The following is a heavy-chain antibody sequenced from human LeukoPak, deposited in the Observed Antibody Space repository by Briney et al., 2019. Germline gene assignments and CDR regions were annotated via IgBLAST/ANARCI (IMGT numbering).Heavy chain of an antibody. CDR1: GFTFGDYA. J-gene: IGHJ4*02. V-gene: IGHV3-49*04. CDR2: IRSQIYGGTP. Sequence: GGSLRLSCTGSGFTFGDYAMTWVRQAPGKGLEWVGFIRSQIYGGTPEYAASVKGRFTISRDDSEGVAYLQMNSLKTEDTAVYYCTRDQTPYYWGQGTLVTVSS. CDR3: TRDQTPYY.